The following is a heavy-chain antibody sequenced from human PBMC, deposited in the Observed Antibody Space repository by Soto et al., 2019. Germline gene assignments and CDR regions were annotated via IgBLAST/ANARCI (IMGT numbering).Heavy chain of an antibody. D-gene: IGHD1-26*01. CDR2: IIPIFGTA. V-gene: IGHV1-69*12. CDR1: GGTFSSYA. CDR3: ARGIVGATVWYYGMDV. Sequence: QVQLVQSGAEVKKPGSSVKVSCKASGGTFSSYAISWVRQAPGQGLEWMGGIIPIFGTANYAQKFQGRVTMTADESTSTAYMELSSLRSEDTAVYYCARGIVGATVWYYGMDVWGQGTTVTVSS. J-gene: IGHJ6*02.